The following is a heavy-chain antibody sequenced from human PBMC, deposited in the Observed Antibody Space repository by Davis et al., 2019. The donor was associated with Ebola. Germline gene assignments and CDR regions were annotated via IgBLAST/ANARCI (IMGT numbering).Heavy chain of an antibody. J-gene: IGHJ4*02. V-gene: IGHV3-64D*06. CDR1: GFTFSSYP. Sequence: PGGSLRLSCSASGFTFSSYPMHWVRQAPGQGLEHLSAINTNGGSTYYADSAKGRFTISRDNSKNTLYFQMSSLRPEDTAVYYCVRQSEVELHQGGVWHYFGYWGQGTLVTVSS. CDR2: INTNGGST. D-gene: IGHD1-7*01. CDR3: VRQSEVELHQGGVWHYFGY.